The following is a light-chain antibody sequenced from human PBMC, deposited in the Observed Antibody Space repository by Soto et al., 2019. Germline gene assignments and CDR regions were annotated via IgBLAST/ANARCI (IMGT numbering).Light chain of an antibody. Sequence: QSALTQPASVSGSPGQPITISCTGTSSDVGAYNYVSWYQLHPGKAPKLMIYEVNNRPSGVSHRFSGSKSGNTASLTFSRLLPEDEADYYCSSYTTSTTQVFGGGTKLTVL. CDR2: EVN. CDR1: SSDVGAYNY. V-gene: IGLV2-14*01. CDR3: SSYTTSTTQV. J-gene: IGLJ3*02.